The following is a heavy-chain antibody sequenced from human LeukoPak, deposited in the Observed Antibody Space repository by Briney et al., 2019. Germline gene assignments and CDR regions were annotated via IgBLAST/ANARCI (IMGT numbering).Heavy chain of an antibody. V-gene: IGHV5-10-1*01. Sequence: GESLRISCKGSGYSFTSYWISWVRQMPGKGLEWMGRIDSSDSYTNYSPSFQGHVTISADKSISTAYLQWSSLKASDTAMYYCAGPYYYGSGFYGMDVWGQGTTVTVSS. J-gene: IGHJ6*02. D-gene: IGHD3-10*01. CDR3: AGPYYYGSGFYGMDV. CDR2: IDSSDSYT. CDR1: GYSFTSYW.